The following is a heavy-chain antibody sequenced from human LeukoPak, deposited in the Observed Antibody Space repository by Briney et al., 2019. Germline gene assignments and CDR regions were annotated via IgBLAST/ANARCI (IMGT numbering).Heavy chain of an antibody. V-gene: IGHV3-53*01. CDR3: ARGDLYYYYYMDV. CDR1: GFTVSSNY. J-gene: IGHJ6*03. CDR2: IYSGGST. Sequence: PGGSLRLSCAASGFTVSSNYMSWVRQAPGKGLEWVSVIYSGGSTYYADSVKGRFTISRDNSKNTLYLQMNSLRAEDTAVYYCARGDLYYYYYMDVWGKGTTVTVSS.